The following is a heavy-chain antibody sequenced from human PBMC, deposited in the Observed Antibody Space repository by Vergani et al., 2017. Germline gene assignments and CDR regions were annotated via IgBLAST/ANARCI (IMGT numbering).Heavy chain of an antibody. Sequence: QVQLQESGPGLVKPSETLSLTCTVSGGSITSSSYYWGWIRQPPGKGLEWIGNIYHSGGAYYNPSLKGRVTISVDTSKNQFSLEVTSVTAAGTAIYFCARTESFILRYFHWALWGQGTLVTVSS. D-gene: IGHD3-9*01. V-gene: IGHV4-39*01. CDR3: ARTESFILRYFHWAL. J-gene: IGHJ4*02. CDR2: IYHSGGA. CDR1: GGSITSSSYY.